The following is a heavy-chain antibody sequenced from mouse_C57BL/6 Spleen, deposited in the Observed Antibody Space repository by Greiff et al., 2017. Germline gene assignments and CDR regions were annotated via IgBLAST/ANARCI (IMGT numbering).Heavy chain of an antibody. CDR3: ARAASEYYFDY. D-gene: IGHD3-1*01. CDR1: GYTFTSYW. V-gene: IGHV1-55*01. CDR2: IYPGSGST. Sequence: VQLQQPGAELVKPGASVKMSCKASGYTFTSYWITWVKQRPGQGLEWIGDIYPGSGSTNYNEKFKCKATLTVDTSYSTAYMQLSSLTSEDSAVYYCARAASEYYFDYWGQGTTLTVSA. J-gene: IGHJ2*01.